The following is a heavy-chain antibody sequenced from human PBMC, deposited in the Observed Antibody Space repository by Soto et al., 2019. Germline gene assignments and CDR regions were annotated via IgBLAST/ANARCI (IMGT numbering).Heavy chain of an antibody. CDR3: ATDSRIALAGPPYYYNVMDV. J-gene: IGHJ6*02. D-gene: IGHD6-19*01. V-gene: IGHV4-61*01. CDR2: IFDIGST. CDR1: GFSVSRVSKF. Sequence: WETLCLTCAVSGFSVSRVSKFWGWIRQPPGKGLEWIGNIFDIGSTNYNPSLESRVTISLDKSKNQFSLQLSSVTAADTAVYYCATDSRIALAGPPYYYNVMDVWGQRTTVTVSS.